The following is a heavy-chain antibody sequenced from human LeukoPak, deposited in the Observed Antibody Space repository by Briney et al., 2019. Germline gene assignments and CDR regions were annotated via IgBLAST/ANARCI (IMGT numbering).Heavy chain of an antibody. Sequence: GSSVKVSCKASGGTFSSYAITWVRQAPGQGLEWMGRIIPIIDMANYAQKFQGRVTITADTSTSTAFMELGSLRSDDAAVYYCVCYNSSGYSDYYFDYWGQGTLVTVSS. D-gene: IGHD3-22*01. V-gene: IGHV1-69*04. CDR2: IIPIIDMA. J-gene: IGHJ4*02. CDR1: GGTFSSYA. CDR3: VCYNSSGYSDYYFDY.